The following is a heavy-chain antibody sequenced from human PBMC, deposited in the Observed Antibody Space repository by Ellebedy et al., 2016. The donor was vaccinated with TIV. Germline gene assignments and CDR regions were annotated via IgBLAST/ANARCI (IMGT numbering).Heavy chain of an antibody. CDR1: GFSVSSNY. V-gene: IGHV3-53*01. J-gene: IGHJ3*02. Sequence: GESLKISCAASGFSVSSNYVSWVRQAPGKGPEWVSYIYTGDSTYHADSVKGRFTISRDNSKNTVSLQMNSLRVEDTAVYYCARVRSSAFEIWGQGTMVTVSS. CDR3: ARVRSSAFEI. CDR2: IYTGDST.